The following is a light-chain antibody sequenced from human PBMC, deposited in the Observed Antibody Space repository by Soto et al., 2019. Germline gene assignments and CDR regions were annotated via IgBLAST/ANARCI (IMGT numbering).Light chain of an antibody. CDR2: AAS. V-gene: IGKV1-39*01. J-gene: IGKJ1*01. Sequence: DIQMTQSPSSLSASVGDRVTNTCRASQSISTYLNWYHQKPGKAPKLLIDAASSLQSGVPSRFSGSGSGTDFTLTISSLQPEDFATYYCQQGYSTPRTFGQGTKVEIK. CDR1: QSISTY. CDR3: QQGYSTPRT.